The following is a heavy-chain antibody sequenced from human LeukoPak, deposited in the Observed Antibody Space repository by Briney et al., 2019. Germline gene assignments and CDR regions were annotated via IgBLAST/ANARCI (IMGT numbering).Heavy chain of an antibody. D-gene: IGHD3-3*01. J-gene: IGHJ6*03. V-gene: IGHV3-11*01. Sequence: GGSLRLSCAASGFTFSDYYMSWIRQAPGKGLEWVSYISSSGSTIYYADSVKSRFTISRDNAKNSLYLQMNSLRAEDTAVYYCAREVMDFWSGYPLYYYYMDVWGKGTTVTVSS. CDR3: AREVMDFWSGYPLYYYYMDV. CDR2: ISSSGSTI. CDR1: GFTFSDYY.